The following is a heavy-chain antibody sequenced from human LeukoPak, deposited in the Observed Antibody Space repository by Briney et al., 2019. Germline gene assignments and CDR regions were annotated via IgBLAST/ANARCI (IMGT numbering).Heavy chain of an antibody. CDR3: ARESGSYYGVTLDY. CDR1: GCTFTSYG. D-gene: IGHD1-26*01. V-gene: IGHV1-18*01. CDR2: NSAYNGDT. Sequence: ASVKVSCKASGCTFTSYGISWVRQAPGQGLEWMGWNSAYNGDTNYAQKLQGRVTMTTDTSTSTAYMELRSLRSDDTAVYYCARESGSYYGVTLDYWGQGTLVTVSS. J-gene: IGHJ4*02.